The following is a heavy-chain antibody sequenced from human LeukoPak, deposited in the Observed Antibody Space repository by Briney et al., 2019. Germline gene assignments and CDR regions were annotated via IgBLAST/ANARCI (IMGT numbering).Heavy chain of an antibody. J-gene: IGHJ4*02. Sequence: SETLSLTCTVSGGSISSYYWSWIRQPPGKGLEWIGYIYYSGSTNYNPSLKSRVTISVDTSKNQFSLKLSSVTAVDTAVYYCARLLGYCSGGSCYSRGVFDYWGQGILVTVSS. CDR2: IYYSGST. CDR3: ARLLGYCSGGSCYSRGVFDY. D-gene: IGHD2-15*01. V-gene: IGHV4-59*12. CDR1: GGSISSYY.